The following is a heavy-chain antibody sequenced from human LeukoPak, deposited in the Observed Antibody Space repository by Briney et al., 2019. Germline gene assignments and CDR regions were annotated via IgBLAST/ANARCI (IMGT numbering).Heavy chain of an antibody. CDR1: GFTFITYT. CDR3: ARGGWDAFDI. J-gene: IGHJ3*02. Sequence: GGSLRLSCAASGFTFITYTMHWVRQAPGKGLDWVSYISGSGSTMYYADSVKGRFTISRDNAKKSLYLQMNSLRAEDTAVYYCARGGWDAFDIWGQGTMVTVS. V-gene: IGHV3-48*03. D-gene: IGHD2-15*01. CDR2: ISGSGSTM.